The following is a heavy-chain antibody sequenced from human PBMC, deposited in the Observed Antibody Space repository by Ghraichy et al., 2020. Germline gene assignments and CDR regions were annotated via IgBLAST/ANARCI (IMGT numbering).Heavy chain of an antibody. CDR2: IKSKTDGGTT. CDR1: GFTFSNAW. CDR3: TTGGYSSSSENYYYYGMDV. D-gene: IGHD6-6*01. J-gene: IGHJ6*02. Sequence: LSLTCAASGFTFSNAWMSWVRQAPGKGLEWVGRIKSKTDGGTTDYAAPVKGRFTISRDDSKNTLYLQMNSLKTEDTAVYYCTTGGYSSSSENYYYYGMDVWGQGTTVTVSS. V-gene: IGHV3-15*01.